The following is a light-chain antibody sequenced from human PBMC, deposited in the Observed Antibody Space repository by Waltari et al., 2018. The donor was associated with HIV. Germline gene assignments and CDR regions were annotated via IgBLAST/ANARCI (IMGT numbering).Light chain of an antibody. CDR3: AAWDDSLNGNWV. J-gene: IGLJ3*02. Sequence: SVLSQTPTASATHGHRFPTTFSASTSNTGSKPVNSYQHLTGQPHHNPIYSHHQQLPATAPKLLIHSNNQRPSRVPVRFSCSRCGSSASLAISGLQSEDEADYYWAAWDDSLNGNWVFGGGTKLTVL. CDR2: SNN. CDR1: TSNTGSKP. V-gene: IGLV1-44*01.